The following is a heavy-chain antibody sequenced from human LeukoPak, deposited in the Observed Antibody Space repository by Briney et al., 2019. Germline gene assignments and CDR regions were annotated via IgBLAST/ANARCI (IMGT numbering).Heavy chain of an antibody. CDR1: GGSISSGGYS. CDR3: AREPHSGSYQSYWYFDL. Sequence: TSETLSLTCAVSGGSISSGGYSWSWIRQPPGKGLEWIGYIYHSGSTYYNPSLKSRVTISVDRSKNQFSLKLSSVTAADTAVYYCAREPHSGSYQSYWYFDLWGRGTLVTVSS. D-gene: IGHD1-26*01. CDR2: IYHSGST. J-gene: IGHJ2*01. V-gene: IGHV4-30-2*01.